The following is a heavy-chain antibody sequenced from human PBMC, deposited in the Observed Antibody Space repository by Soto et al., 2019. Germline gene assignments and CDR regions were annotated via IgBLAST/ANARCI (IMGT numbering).Heavy chain of an antibody. CDR3: ARDVRGLLWFGELFGGMDV. CDR2: IYYSGST. V-gene: IGHV4-30-4*01. Sequence: PSETLSLTCTVSGGSISSGDYYWSWIRQPPGKGLEWIGYIYYSGSTYYNPSLKSRVTISVDTSKNQFSLKLSSVTAADTAVYYCARDVRGLLWFGELFGGMDVWGQGTTVTVSS. D-gene: IGHD3-10*01. CDR1: GGSISSGDYY. J-gene: IGHJ6*02.